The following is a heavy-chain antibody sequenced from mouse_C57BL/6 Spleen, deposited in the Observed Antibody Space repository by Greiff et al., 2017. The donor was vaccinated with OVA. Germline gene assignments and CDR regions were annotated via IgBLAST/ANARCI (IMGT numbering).Heavy chain of an antibody. J-gene: IGHJ2*01. CDR1: GYTFTDYY. Sequence: EVQLQQSGPVLVKPGASVKMSCKASGYTFTDYYMNWVKQSHGKSLEWIGVINPYNGGTSYNQKFKGKATLTVDKSSSTAYMELNSLTSEDSAVYYCARVRMRGYDDYFDDWGQGTTLTVSS. D-gene: IGHD2-2*01. CDR3: ARVRMRGYDDYFDD. CDR2: INPYNGGT. V-gene: IGHV1-19*01.